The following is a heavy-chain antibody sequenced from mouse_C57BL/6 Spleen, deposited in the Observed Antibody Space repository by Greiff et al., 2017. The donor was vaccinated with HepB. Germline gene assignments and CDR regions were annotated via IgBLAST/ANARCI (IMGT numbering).Heavy chain of an antibody. CDR3: NSNLAWFAY. V-gene: IGHV1-64*01. D-gene: IGHD2-5*01. CDR2: IHPNSGST. J-gene: IGHJ3*01. CDR1: GYTFTSYW. Sequence: QVQMQQPGAELVKPGASVKLSCKASGYTFTSYWMHWVKQRPGQGLEWIGMIHPNSGSTNYNEKFKSKATLTVDKSSSTAYMQLSSLTSEDSAVYYCNSNLAWFAYWGQGTLVTVSA.